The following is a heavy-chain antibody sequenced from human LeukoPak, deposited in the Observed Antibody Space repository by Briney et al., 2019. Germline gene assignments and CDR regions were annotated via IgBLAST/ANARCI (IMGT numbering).Heavy chain of an antibody. CDR3: ARDSIHGGSYSDAFDI. Sequence: GPSVKVSCKASGHTLSIYAIRGVRQAPGQGLEWMGAIIPIFGTANYAQKFQGRVTITADESTSTAYMELSSLRSEDTAVYYCARDSIHGGSYSDAFDIWGQGTMVTVSS. J-gene: IGHJ3*02. CDR2: IIPIFGTA. CDR1: GHTLSIYA. D-gene: IGHD1-26*01. V-gene: IGHV1-69*13.